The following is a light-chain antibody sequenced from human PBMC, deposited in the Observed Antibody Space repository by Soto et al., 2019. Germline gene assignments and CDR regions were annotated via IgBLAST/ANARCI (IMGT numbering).Light chain of an antibody. CDR3: QHYGTSAL. Sequence: DIVLTQSPGTLSLSPGERATLSCRASQSVSDMFFAWYQQKPGQAPRLLIYASSRAAGIPDRFSGSGSGTDFTLTISRLEPEDFAVYYCQHYGTSALFGPGTKVEIK. J-gene: IGKJ3*01. CDR1: QSVSDMF. CDR2: AS. V-gene: IGKV3-20*01.